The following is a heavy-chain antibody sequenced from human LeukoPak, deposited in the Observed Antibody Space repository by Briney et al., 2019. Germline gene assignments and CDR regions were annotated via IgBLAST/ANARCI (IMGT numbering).Heavy chain of an antibody. CDR1: GASISSHY. J-gene: IGHJ4*02. CDR2: MSHTGYT. CDR3: ARGGASSLPFDF. Sequence: PSETLSLTCAVSGASISSHYWGWIRQPPGKALEWIAYMSHTGYTNYSPSLNSRVTISLDTSKQQFSLNLNSVTATDTAVYYCARGGASSLPFDFWGPGTLVTVSS. D-gene: IGHD6-6*01. V-gene: IGHV4-59*11.